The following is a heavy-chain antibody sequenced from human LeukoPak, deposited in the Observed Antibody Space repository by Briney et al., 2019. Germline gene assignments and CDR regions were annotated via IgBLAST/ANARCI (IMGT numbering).Heavy chain of an antibody. V-gene: IGHV3-33*01. Sequence: GGSLRLSCAASGFTFSSYGMHWVRQAPGKGLEWVAVIWYDGSNKYYADSVKGRFTISRDNSKNTLYLQMNSLRAEDTAVYYCARGDGGACLDYWGQGTLVTVSS. CDR3: ARGDGGACLDY. J-gene: IGHJ4*02. CDR2: IWYDGSNK. D-gene: IGHD2-21*02. CDR1: GFTFSSYG.